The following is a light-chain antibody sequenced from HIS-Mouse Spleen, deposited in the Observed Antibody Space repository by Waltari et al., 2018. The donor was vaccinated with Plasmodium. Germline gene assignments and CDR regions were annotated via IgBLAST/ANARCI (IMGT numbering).Light chain of an antibody. CDR3: QVWDSSSDHYV. V-gene: IGLV3-21*02. J-gene: IGLJ1*01. CDR2: DDS. Sequence: SYVLTQPPSVSVAPGQTARITCGGNNIGSKSVHWYQQKPGQAPVLVVYDDSDRPSGIPGRFPGSNSGNTATLTISRVEAGDEADYYCQVWDSSSDHYVFGTGTKVTVL. CDR1: NIGSKS.